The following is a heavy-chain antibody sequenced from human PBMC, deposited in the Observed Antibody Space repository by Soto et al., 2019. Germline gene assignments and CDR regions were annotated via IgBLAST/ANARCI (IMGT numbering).Heavy chain of an antibody. Sequence: SVKVSCKASGGTFSSYAISWVRQAPGQGLEWMGGIIPIFGTANYAQKFQGRVTITADESTSTAYMELSSLRSEDTAVYYCARDLSYDFWSGYSYTTQGNWFYPWGQGTLVTVSS. CDR2: IIPIFGTA. J-gene: IGHJ5*02. V-gene: IGHV1-69*13. CDR1: GGTFSSYA. D-gene: IGHD3-3*01. CDR3: ARDLSYDFWSGYSYTTQGNWFYP.